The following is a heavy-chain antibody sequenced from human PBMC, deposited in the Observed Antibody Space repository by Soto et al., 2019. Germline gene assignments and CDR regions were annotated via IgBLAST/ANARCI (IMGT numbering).Heavy chain of an antibody. V-gene: IGHV1-18*01. J-gene: IGHJ3*02. D-gene: IGHD2-2*01. CDR3: GGGGVPAAIPGAFDI. Sequence: QVQLVQSGAEVKKHGASVKVSCKASGYTFTSYGISWVREAPGQGLEWMGWISAYNGNTNYAQKLQGRVTMTTDTSTSTAWRGLRSLRSDDTAVYYWGGGGVPAAIPGAFDIWGQGTMVTVSS. CDR1: GYTFTSYG. CDR2: ISAYNGNT.